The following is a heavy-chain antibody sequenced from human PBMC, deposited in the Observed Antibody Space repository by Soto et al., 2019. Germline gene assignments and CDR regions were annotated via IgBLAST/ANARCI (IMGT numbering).Heavy chain of an antibody. J-gene: IGHJ4*02. CDR1: GGSISSSSYY. CDR3: ARQVRKGSTMRGIDY. D-gene: IGHD3-10*01. Sequence: QLLASGPGVVKPSETLSLSCSVSGGSISSSSYYWGWIRQPPGKGLEWLGTVYYSGNTFYNPTLKSRVTMSVDTSKNQFSLMLSSVTAAETAVYYCARQVRKGSTMRGIDYWGQGTLVTVSS. CDR2: VYYSGNT. V-gene: IGHV4-39*01.